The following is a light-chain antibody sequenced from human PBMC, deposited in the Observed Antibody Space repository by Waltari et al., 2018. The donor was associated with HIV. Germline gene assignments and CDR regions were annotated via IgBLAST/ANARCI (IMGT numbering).Light chain of an antibody. J-gene: IGKJ2*01. V-gene: IGKV1-5*03. CDR1: QSISSW. Sequence: DIQMNQTPSTLSASVADRVTITCRARQSISSWVALYLQKPWKGPNLLIYKASNLKSGVPSRFNGSGSGTEFTLTIRSLQADDFATYYCQEYNSYLFGQGTKVEIK. CDR3: QEYNSYL. CDR2: KAS.